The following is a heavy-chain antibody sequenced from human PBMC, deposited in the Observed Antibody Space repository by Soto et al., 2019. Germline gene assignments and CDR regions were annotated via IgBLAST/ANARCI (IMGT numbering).Heavy chain of an antibody. V-gene: IGHV4-34*01. D-gene: IGHD2-15*01. J-gene: IGHJ6*02. CDR1: GGSISSGDYY. Sequence: SETLSLTCTVTGGSISSGDYYWSWIRQPPGKGLEWIGEINHSGSTNYNPSLKSRVTISVDTSKNQFSLKLSSVTAADTAVYYCARGLGAPVWGYCSGGSCYSPLSSYYYGMDVWGQGTTVTVSS. CDR3: ARGLGAPVWGYCSGGSCYSPLSSYYYGMDV. CDR2: INHSGST.